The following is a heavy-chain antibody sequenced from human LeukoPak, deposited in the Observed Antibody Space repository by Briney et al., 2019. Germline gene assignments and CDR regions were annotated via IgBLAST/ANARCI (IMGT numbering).Heavy chain of an antibody. CDR2: IKQDGSAK. CDR1: GFTFSSYW. V-gene: IGHV3-7*01. D-gene: IGHD3-3*01. Sequence: PGGSLRLSCAASGFTFSSYWMSWVRQAPGKGLEWVANIKQDGSAKYYMHSVRGRFTISRDNAKNSLYLQMNSLSAEDTAVYYCASQDDFWSQLLDPWGQGTLVTVSS. CDR3: ASQDDFWSQLLDP. J-gene: IGHJ5*02.